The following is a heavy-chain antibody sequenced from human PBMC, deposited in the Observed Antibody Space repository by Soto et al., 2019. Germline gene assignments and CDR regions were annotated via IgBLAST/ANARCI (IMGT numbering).Heavy chain of an antibody. CDR1: GDSISSPKW. D-gene: IGHD6-19*01. J-gene: IGHJ3*01. CDR2: LLHGGTT. CDR3: AYSTGWYRHDV. V-gene: IGHV4-4*02. Sequence: QVQLQESGPGLVKPSGTLSLTCAVSGDSISSPKWWTWLRQPPGKGLEWIGDLLHGGTTNYNPSLKXXVPLSVDTSQNQSSLTLTSVTAADTAIYYCAYSTGWYRHDVWGQGTSVTVSS.